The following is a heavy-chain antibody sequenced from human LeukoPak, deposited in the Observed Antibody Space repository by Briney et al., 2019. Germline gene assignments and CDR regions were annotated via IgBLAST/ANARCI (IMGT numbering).Heavy chain of an antibody. D-gene: IGHD6-19*01. CDR3: AKDMNSWRDGSGLGDYFDY. CDR2: IWYDGSNK. V-gene: IGHV3-33*06. J-gene: IGHJ4*02. CDR1: GFTFSSYG. Sequence: GGSLRLSCAASGFTFSSYGMHWVRQAPGKGLEWVAVIWYDGSNKYYADSVKGRFTISRDNSKNTLYLQMNSLRADDTAVYYCAKDMNSWRDGSGLGDYFDYWGQGTLVTVSS.